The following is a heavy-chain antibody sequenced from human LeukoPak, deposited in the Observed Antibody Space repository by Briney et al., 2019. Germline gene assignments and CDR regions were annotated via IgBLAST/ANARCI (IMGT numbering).Heavy chain of an antibody. Sequence: GGSLRLSCGASGFTSSGYGMHWVRQAPGKGLEWAAFISYDGSKKYYADSVKGRFTISRDNSKNTLYLQMNTLGAEDTAVYYCAKDHGGSFDYWGQGTLVTVSS. D-gene: IGHD4-23*01. J-gene: IGHJ4*02. CDR2: ISYDGSKK. CDR1: GFTSSGYG. V-gene: IGHV3-30*02. CDR3: AKDHGGSFDY.